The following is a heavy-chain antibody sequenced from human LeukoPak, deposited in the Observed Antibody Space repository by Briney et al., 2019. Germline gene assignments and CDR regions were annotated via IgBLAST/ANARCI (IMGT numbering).Heavy chain of an antibody. J-gene: IGHJ5*02. Sequence: GGSLRLSCAASGFTFSSYSMNWVRQAPGKGLEWVSSISSSSSYIYYADSVKGRFTISRDNAKNSLYLQMNSLRAEDTAVYYCARGESTSWSYDWFDPWGQGTLVTVSS. D-gene: IGHD2-2*01. CDR3: ARGESTSWSYDWFDP. V-gene: IGHV3-21*01. CDR2: ISSSSSYI. CDR1: GFTFSSYS.